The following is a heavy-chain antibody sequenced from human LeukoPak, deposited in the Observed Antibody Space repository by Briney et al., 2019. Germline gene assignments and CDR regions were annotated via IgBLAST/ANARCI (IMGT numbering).Heavy chain of an antibody. V-gene: IGHV3-21*01. Sequence: GGSLRLSCAASGFTFSSYSMNWVRQAPGKGLEWVSSISSSSSYIYYADSVKGRFTISRDNSKNTLYLQMNSLRAEDTAVYYCAKDHSPYDETMIVVVTPEETHAFDIWGQGTMVTVSS. J-gene: IGHJ3*02. CDR1: GFTFSSYS. D-gene: IGHD3-22*01. CDR2: ISSSSSYI. CDR3: AKDHSPYDETMIVVVTPEETHAFDI.